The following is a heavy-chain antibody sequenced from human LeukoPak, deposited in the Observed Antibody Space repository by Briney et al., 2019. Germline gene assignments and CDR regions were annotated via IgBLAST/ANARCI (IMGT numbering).Heavy chain of an antibody. CDR1: GYTFTGYY. CDR2: INPNSGGT. CDR3: ARVGGGDWGSNYSDY. Sequence: ASVKVSCKASGYTFTGYYMHWVRQAPGQGLEWMGWINPNSGGTNYAQKFQGWVTMTRDTSISTAYMELSRLRSDDTAVYYCARVGGGDWGSNYSDYWGQGTLVTVSS. J-gene: IGHJ4*02. V-gene: IGHV1-2*04. D-gene: IGHD2-21*02.